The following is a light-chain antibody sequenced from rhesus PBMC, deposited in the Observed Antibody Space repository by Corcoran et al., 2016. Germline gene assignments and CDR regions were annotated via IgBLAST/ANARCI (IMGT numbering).Light chain of an antibody. J-gene: IGKJ4*01. Sequence: DIVMTQSPDSLAVSLGERVTINCKSSKSLLYRSNNKNYLAWYQQKPGQAPKLRIYWASTRESGVPYRFSGSGSGTDFTLPISGLQTEEMAVYISQQYYNSPLTFDGEAKVEIK. CDR1: KSLLYRSNNKNY. CDR3: QQYYNSPLT. V-gene: IGKV4-1*01. CDR2: WAS.